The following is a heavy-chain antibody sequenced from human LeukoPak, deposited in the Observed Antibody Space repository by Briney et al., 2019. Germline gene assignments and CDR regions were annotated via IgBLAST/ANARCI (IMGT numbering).Heavy chain of an antibody. CDR1: GFTFSSYW. J-gene: IGHJ6*02. CDR2: IKSDGSET. Sequence: PGGSLRLSCAASGFTFSSYWMHWVRQAPGKRLMWVSRIKSDGSETSYADSVKGRFTISRDNARNTLYLQMNSLRPEDTAIYYCASDRVFYGLDVWGQGTTVTVSS. CDR3: ASDRVFYGLDV. V-gene: IGHV3-74*01.